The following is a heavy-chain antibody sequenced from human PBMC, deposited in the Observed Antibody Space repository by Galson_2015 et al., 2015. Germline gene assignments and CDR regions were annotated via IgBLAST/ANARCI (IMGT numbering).Heavy chain of an antibody. V-gene: IGHV3-23*01. CDR1: GFTFSNYP. CDR2: IGSSGGGT. J-gene: IGHJ4*02. CDR3: AKFDTGIGAAY. Sequence: SLRLSCAAPGFTFSNYPMNWVRQAPGKGLEWVSVIGSSGGGTFYADSVKGRFTISRDNSKNTLYLQMNSLRAEDTAVYYCAKFDTGIGAAYWGQGALATVSS. D-gene: IGHD5-18*01.